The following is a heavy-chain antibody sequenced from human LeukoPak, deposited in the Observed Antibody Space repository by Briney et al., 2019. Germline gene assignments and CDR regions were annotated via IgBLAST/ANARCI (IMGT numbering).Heavy chain of an antibody. V-gene: IGHV3-30*02. D-gene: IGHD2-15*01. J-gene: IGHJ4*02. CDR2: IPYDGSNK. Sequence: GGSLRLSCAASGFAFSRHGIHWVRQAPGKGLEWVAFIPYDGSNKFYADSVKGRFTISRDNSKNTLYLQMNSLRAEDTAVYYCAKVVVAATPDYWGQGTLVTVSS. CDR3: AKVVVAATPDY. CDR1: GFAFSRHG.